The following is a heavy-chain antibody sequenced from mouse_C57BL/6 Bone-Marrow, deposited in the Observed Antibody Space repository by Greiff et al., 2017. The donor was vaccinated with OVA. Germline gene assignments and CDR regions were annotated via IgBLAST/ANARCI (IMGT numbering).Heavy chain of an antibody. J-gene: IGHJ1*03. CDR2: IYPGSGST. Sequence: QVQLQQPGAELVKPGASVKMSCKASGYTFTSYWITWVKQRPGQGLEWIGDIYPGSGSTNYNEKFKSKATLTVDTSSSPAYMQLSSLTSEDSAVYYCSRKDGSYWYFDVWGTGTTVTVSS. D-gene: IGHD2-3*01. CDR3: SRKDGSYWYFDV. V-gene: IGHV1-55*01. CDR1: GYTFTSYW.